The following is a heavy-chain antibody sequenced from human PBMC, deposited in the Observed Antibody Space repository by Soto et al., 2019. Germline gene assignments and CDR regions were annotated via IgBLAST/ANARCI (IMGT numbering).Heavy chain of an antibody. CDR2: IYYSGST. Sequence: QLQLQESGPGLVKPSETLSLTCTVSGGSISSSSYHWGWIRQPPGKGLEWIGSIYYSGSTYYNPSLKSRVTISVDTSKNQFSLKLSSVTAADTAVYYCARQLNSGYDFDYWGQGTLVTVSS. CDR1: GGSISSSSYH. CDR3: ARQLNSGYDFDY. V-gene: IGHV4-39*01. J-gene: IGHJ4*02. D-gene: IGHD5-12*01.